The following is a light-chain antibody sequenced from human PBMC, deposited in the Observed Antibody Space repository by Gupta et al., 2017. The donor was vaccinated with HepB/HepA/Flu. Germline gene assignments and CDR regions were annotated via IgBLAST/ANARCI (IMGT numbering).Light chain of an antibody. CDR3: QKYNSAPPAFT. CDR1: QDISIY. J-gene: IGKJ3*01. Sequence: DIQMTQSPSSLSASVGARVTITCRASQDISIYLAWFQQKPGKVPKLLIYAASTLQSGVPSRFSGSGSGTDFTLTISSLQPEDVATYYCQKYNSAPPAFTFGPGTKVDIK. V-gene: IGKV1-27*01. CDR2: AAS.